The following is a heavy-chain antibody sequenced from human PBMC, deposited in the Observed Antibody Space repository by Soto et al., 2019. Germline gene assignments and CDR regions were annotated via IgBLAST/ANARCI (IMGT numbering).Heavy chain of an antibody. CDR2: ISYDGSNR. D-gene: IGHD2-2*01. V-gene: IGHV3-30*18. CDR3: AKGGRIPTSSVDY. Sequence: GGSLRLSCAASGFTFSYYGLHWVRHAPGKGLEWVAGISYDGSNRYYGDSVKGRFSISRDNPNNTLYLQMNSLRDEDTAVYYCAKGGRIPTSSVDYWGQGTLVTVSS. J-gene: IGHJ4*02. CDR1: GFTFSYYG.